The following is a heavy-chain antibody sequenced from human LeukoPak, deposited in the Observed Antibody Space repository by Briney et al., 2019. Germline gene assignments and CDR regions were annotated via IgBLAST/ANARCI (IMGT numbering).Heavy chain of an antibody. CDR1: GVSISNFY. D-gene: IGHD1-1*01. V-gene: IGHV4-4*07. Sequence: SQTLSLTSTVSGVSISNFYWTWIRQPAGKGREWIGRISTSGSTNYNPSLGSRVTMSVDTSKNQCSLKLSSVSAADTAVYYCARGRTGWNDVWSERREYFLYWVQGTLVTVSS. CDR3: ARGRTGWNDVWSERREYFLY. CDR2: ISTSGST. J-gene: IGHJ4*02.